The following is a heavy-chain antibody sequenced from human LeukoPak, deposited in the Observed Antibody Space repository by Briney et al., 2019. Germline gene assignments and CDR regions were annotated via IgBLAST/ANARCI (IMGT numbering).Heavy chain of an antibody. V-gene: IGHV4-39*01. Sequence: SETLSLTCTVSGGSISSSSYYWGWIRQPPGKGLEWIGSIYYSGSTYYNPSLKSRVTISVDTSKNQFSLKLSSVTAADTAVYYCARGGGYPSPYFDYWGQGTLVTVSS. CDR1: GGSISSSSYY. CDR3: ARGGGYPSPYFDY. J-gene: IGHJ4*02. D-gene: IGHD3-16*01. CDR2: IYYSGST.